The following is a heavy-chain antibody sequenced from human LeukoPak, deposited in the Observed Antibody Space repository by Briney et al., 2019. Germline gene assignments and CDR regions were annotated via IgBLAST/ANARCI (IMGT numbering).Heavy chain of an antibody. Sequence: GGSLRLSCATSGFSFSSYAMSWVRQAPGKGLEWVSAMSSSDDGRYYAASVRGRFTISRDTSRSTLYLQMNSLRAEDAAVYYCAKTSLSDPSGHYYYMDVWGKGTTVTVSS. V-gene: IGHV3-23*01. J-gene: IGHJ6*03. CDR2: MSSSDDGR. CDR3: AKTSLSDPSGHYYYMDV. D-gene: IGHD3-3*01. CDR1: GFSFSSYA.